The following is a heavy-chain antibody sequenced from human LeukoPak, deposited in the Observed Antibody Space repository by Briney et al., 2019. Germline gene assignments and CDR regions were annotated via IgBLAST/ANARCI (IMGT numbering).Heavy chain of an antibody. Sequence: APVKVSCKASGYTFTSYYMHWVRQAPGQGLEWMGIINPSGGSTSYAQKFQGRVTMTRDTSTSTVYMELSSLRSEDTAVYYCARAPALNLWLGENYFDYWGQGTLVTVSS. CDR1: GYTFTSYY. J-gene: IGHJ4*02. V-gene: IGHV1-46*03. CDR2: INPSGGST. CDR3: ARAPALNLWLGENYFDY. D-gene: IGHD3-10*01.